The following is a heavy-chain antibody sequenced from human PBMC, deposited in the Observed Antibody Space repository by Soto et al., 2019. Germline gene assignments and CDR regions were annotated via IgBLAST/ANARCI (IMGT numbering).Heavy chain of an antibody. D-gene: IGHD3-22*01. V-gene: IGHV4-4*07. Sequence: PSETLSLTCTVSGGSISSYYWSWIRQPAGKGLEWIGRIYTSGSTNYNPSLKSRVTMSVDTSKNQFSLKLSSVTAADTAVYYCARAQRRYYYDSSGYRVYGMDVWGQGTTVTVSS. CDR3: ARAQRRYYYDSSGYRVYGMDV. CDR2: IYTSGST. CDR1: GGSISSYY. J-gene: IGHJ6*02.